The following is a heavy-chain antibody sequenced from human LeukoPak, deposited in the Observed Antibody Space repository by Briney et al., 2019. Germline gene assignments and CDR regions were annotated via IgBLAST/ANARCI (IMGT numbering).Heavy chain of an antibody. V-gene: IGHV3-48*01. CDR3: ARDVEQWLVRVYYFDY. J-gene: IGHJ4*02. D-gene: IGHD6-19*01. CDR1: GFTLSSYS. Sequence: PGGSLRLSCATSGFTLSSYSMNWVRQAPGKGLEWVSYISSGSTTIYYADSVKGRFTISRDNAKNSLYLQMNSLRAEDKAVYYCARDVEQWLVRVYYFDYWGQGTLVTVSS. CDR2: ISSGSTTI.